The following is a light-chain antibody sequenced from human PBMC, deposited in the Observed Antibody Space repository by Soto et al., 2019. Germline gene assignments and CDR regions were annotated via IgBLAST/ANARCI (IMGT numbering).Light chain of an antibody. V-gene: IGKV3-20*01. CDR3: NQYGGSPRIK. CDR1: ERLSSSY. CDR2: GAY. J-gene: IGKJ5*01. Sequence: EIVLAHSAVTLSLSPGERGALSCRASERLSSSYLAWYQQRPGQPPRLLIYGAYKRATGIPDRFSGSGSGTDLTIIINTMAHEDVEIYYCNQYGGSPRIKFGQGNSMEIK.